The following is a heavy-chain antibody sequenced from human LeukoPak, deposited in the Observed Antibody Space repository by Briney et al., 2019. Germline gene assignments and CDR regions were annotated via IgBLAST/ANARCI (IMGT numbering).Heavy chain of an antibody. CDR2: IRYDGSNK. V-gene: IGHV3-30*02. J-gene: IGHJ4*02. Sequence: GGSLRLSCAASGFTFSSYGMHWVRQAPGKGLEWVAFIRYDGSNKYYADSVKGRFTISRDNSKNTLYLQMNSLRAEGTAVYYCAKDIRSGSSSTFDYWGQGTLVTVSS. CDR1: GFTFSSYG. CDR3: AKDIRSGSSSTFDY. D-gene: IGHD1-26*01.